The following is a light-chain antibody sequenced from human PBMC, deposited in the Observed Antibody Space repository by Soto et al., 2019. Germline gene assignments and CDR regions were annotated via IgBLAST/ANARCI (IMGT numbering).Light chain of an antibody. V-gene: IGLV2-23*03. CDR3: CSYAGSSTFEV. J-gene: IGLJ1*01. Sequence: QSALTQPASVSGSPGRSITISCTGTSSDVGSYNLVSWYQQHPGKAPKLMIYEGSKRPSGVSNRFSGSKSGNTASLTISGLQAEDEADYYCCSYAGSSTFEVFGTGTKVTVL. CDR1: SSDVGSYNL. CDR2: EGS.